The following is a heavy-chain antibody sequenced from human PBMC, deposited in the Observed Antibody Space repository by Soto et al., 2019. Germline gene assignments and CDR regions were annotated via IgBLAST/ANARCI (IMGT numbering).Heavy chain of an antibody. Sequence: ASVKVSCKASGYTFTSYYMHWVRQAPGQGLEWMGIINPSGGSTSYAQKFQGRVTMTRDTSTSTVYVELSSLRSEDTAVYYCARATPPPFFIYSSRWYYYGGQGPLVPVSS. D-gene: IGHD6-13*01. V-gene: IGHV1-46*01. CDR2: INPSGGST. CDR1: GYTFTSYY. J-gene: IGHJ4*02. CDR3: ARATPPPFFIYSSRWYYY.